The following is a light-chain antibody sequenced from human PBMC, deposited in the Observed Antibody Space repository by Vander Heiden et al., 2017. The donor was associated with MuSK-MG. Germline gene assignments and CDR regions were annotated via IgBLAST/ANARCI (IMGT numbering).Light chain of an antibody. CDR3: QQRTNWPPVYT. CDR2: DAS. Sequence: EIVLTQSPGTLSLSPGGRAPLSFRASPSVDPYLAWDQQKPGQPPRLLSYDASSRATGVPARLRVSGSGTDFTRTISRLEPEDFAVYYCQQRTNWPPVYTFGQGTKREIK. CDR1: PSVDPY. J-gene: IGKJ2*01. V-gene: IGKV3-11*01.